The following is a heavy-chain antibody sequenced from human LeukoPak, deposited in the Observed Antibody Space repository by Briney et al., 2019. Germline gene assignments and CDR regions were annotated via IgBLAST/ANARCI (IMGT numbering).Heavy chain of an antibody. CDR1: GFTFNNYW. J-gene: IGHJ5*02. CDR3: ARERGWELPSSFDP. D-gene: IGHD1-26*01. CDR2: IKPDGGDK. V-gene: IGHV3-7*01. Sequence: GGSLRLCCAASGFTFNNYWMSWVRQAPGKGLEWVANIKPDGGDKYYVGSVKGRFTISRDNDKNSMCLQMNSLRAEDTAVYYCARERGWELPSSFDPWGQGTLVTVSS.